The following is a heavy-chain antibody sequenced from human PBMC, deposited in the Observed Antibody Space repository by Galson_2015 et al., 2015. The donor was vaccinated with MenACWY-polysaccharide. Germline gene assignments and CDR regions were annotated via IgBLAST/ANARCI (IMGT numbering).Heavy chain of an antibody. CDR3: AVTPNTKRYFHH. CDR1: GFTFSGYW. J-gene: IGHJ1*01. Sequence: SLRLSCAVSGFTFSGYWMSWVRQAPGKGLEWVANIKPDGSEKYYVDSVKGRFTISTDSAKNSLDLQMNSLRAEDTAVYYCAVTPNTKRYFHHWGQGTLVTVSS. D-gene: IGHD4-23*01. V-gene: IGHV3-7*01. CDR2: IKPDGSEK.